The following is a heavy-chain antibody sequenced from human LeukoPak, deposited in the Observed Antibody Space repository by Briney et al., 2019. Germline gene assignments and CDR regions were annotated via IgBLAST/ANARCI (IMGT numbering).Heavy chain of an antibody. CDR2: INPYSGDT. J-gene: IGHJ6*03. V-gene: IGHV1-2*02. CDR1: EYTFTDYF. CDR3: ARQPHSSSWYSYHYYYMDV. Sequence: ASVKVSCKASEYTFTDYFLHWMRQAPGQGLEWIGWINPYSGDTKSAKNFQGRVSMISDTSITTAYMELSGLRSDDTATYYCARQPHSSSWYSYHYYYMDVWGKGTTVTVSS. D-gene: IGHD6-13*01.